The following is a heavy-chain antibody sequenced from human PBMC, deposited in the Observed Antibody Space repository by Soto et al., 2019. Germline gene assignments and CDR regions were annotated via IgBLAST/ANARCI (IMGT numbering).Heavy chain of an antibody. J-gene: IGHJ4*02. CDR2: IYWDDDK. D-gene: IGHD3-22*01. CDR1: GFSLSTSGVG. CDR3: AHTTYYYDSSGYEKHYFDY. Sequence: SRPTRVSPTDTLTLTCTFSGFSLSTSGVGVGWIRQPPGKALEWLALIYWDDDKRYSPSLKSRLTITKDTSKNQVVLTMTNMDPVDTATYYCAHTTYYYDSSGYEKHYFDYWGQRTLVTVSS. V-gene: IGHV2-5*02.